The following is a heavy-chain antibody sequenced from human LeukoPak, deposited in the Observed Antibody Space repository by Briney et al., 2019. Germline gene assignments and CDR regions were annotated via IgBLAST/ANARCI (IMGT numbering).Heavy chain of an antibody. J-gene: IGHJ4*02. Sequence: PSETLSLTCTVSGGSISSYYWSWIRQPPGKGLEWIGYIYYSGSTNYNPSLKSRVTISVDTSKNQFSLKLSSVTAADTAVYYCARVYYYDSSGYEPAFDYWGQGTLVTVSS. CDR2: IYYSGST. D-gene: IGHD3-22*01. V-gene: IGHV4-59*01. CDR3: ARVYYYDSSGYEPAFDY. CDR1: GGSISSYY.